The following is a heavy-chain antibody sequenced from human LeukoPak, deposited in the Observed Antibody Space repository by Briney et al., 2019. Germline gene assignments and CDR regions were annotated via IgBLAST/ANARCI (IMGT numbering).Heavy chain of an antibody. CDR2: ISYDGSNK. D-gene: IGHD5-24*01. J-gene: IGHJ4*02. Sequence: PGGSLRLSCAASGFTFSSYGMHWVRQAPGKGLEWVAVISYDGSNKYYADSVKGRFTISRDNSKNTLYLQMNSLRAEDTAVYYCAKEKRWLQKYDFDYWGQGTLVTVSS. CDR3: AKEKRWLQKYDFDY. CDR1: GFTFSSYG. V-gene: IGHV3-30*18.